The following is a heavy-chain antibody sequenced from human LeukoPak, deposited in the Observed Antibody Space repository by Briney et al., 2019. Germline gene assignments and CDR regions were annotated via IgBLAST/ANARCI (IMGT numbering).Heavy chain of an antibody. D-gene: IGHD2-15*01. Sequence: GGSLRLSCAASGFTFSSYAMSWVRQAPGKGLEWVSAISGSGGSTYYADSVKGRFTISRGNSKNTLYLQMNSLRAEDTAVYYCARGHSCSGGSCYSWLFDYWGQGTLVTVSS. J-gene: IGHJ4*02. CDR1: GFTFSSYA. V-gene: IGHV3-23*01. CDR3: ARGHSCSGGSCYSWLFDY. CDR2: ISGSGGST.